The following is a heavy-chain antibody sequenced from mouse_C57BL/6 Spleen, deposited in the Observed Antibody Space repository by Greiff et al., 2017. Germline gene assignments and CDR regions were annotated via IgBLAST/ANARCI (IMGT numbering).Heavy chain of an antibody. CDR2: IYPGDGDT. V-gene: IGHV1-82*01. CDR3: AREGSSRGYFDV. D-gene: IGHD1-1*01. J-gene: IGHJ1*03. Sequence: QVQLQQSGPELVKPGASVKISCKASGYAFSSSWMNWVKQRPGKGLEWIGRIYPGDGDTNYNGKFKGKATLTADKSSSTAYMQLSSLTSEDSAVYFCAREGSSRGYFDVWGTGTTVTVSS. CDR1: GYAFSSSW.